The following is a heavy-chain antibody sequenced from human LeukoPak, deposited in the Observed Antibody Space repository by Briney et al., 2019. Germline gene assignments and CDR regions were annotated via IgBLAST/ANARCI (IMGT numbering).Heavy chain of an antibody. CDR2: ISGSGGST. CDR3: AKDPKDCSGGSCPPRYFDY. D-gene: IGHD2-15*01. CDR1: GFTFSSYG. V-gene: IGHV3-23*01. Sequence: GGSLRLSCAASGFTFSSYGMSWVRQAPGKGLEWVSAISGSGGSTYYADSVKGRFTISRDNSKNTLYLQMNSLRAEDTAVYYCAKDPKDCSGGSCPPRYFDYWGQGTLVTVSS. J-gene: IGHJ4*02.